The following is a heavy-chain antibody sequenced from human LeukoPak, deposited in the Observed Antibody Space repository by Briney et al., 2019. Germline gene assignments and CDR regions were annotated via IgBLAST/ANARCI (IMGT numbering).Heavy chain of an antibody. CDR2: IIPILGIA. V-gene: IGHV1-69*04. D-gene: IGHD6-6*01. Sequence: SVKVSCKASGGTFSSYAISWVRQAPGQGLEWMGRIIPILGIANYAQKFQGRVTITADKSTSTAYMEPSSLRSEDTAVYYCASARVYSSSSGWFDPWGQGTLVTVSS. CDR1: GGTFSSYA. J-gene: IGHJ5*02. CDR3: ASARVYSSSSGWFDP.